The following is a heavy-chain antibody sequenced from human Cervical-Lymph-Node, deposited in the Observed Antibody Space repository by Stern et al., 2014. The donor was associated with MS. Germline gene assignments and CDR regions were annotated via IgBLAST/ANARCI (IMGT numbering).Heavy chain of an antibody. CDR2: ISFDGSNK. V-gene: IGHV3-30*18. D-gene: IGHD6-13*01. Sequence: VHLVESGGGVVQPGRSLRLSCAASRFTFSTFAMHWVRQAPGKGLEWVAVISFDGSNKHYADSVRGRFTISRDNSKNTLSLQMNSLRAEDTAVYYCVKDLIAAMDWGEYYYYGMDVWGQGTTVAVSS. J-gene: IGHJ6*02. CDR3: VKDLIAAMDWGEYYYYGMDV. CDR1: RFTFSTFA.